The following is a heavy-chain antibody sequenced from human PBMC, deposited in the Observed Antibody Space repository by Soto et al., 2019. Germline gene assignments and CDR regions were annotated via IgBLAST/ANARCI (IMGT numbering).Heavy chain of an antibody. V-gene: IGHV3-33*01. CDR2: IWHDGSQK. J-gene: IGHJ3*01. CDR1: GLTFSNYG. Sequence: QVQLVESGGGVVQPERSLRLSCVATGLTFSNYGIHWVRQAPGRGLEWVAVIWHDGSQKYSADSVRGRFTISRDNSKNTLYLQMNSLRVEDTAVYYCEGRDDPFHVWGQGTMVTVSS. CDR3: EGRDDPFHV.